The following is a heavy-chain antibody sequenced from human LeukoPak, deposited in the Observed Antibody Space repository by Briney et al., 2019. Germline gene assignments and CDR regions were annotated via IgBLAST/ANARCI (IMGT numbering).Heavy chain of an antibody. CDR2: INPNTGDT. CDR3: ARSPSTYYSLRFDP. V-gene: IGHV1-2*02. D-gene: IGHD3-10*01. J-gene: IGHJ5*02. Sequence: AASVKVSCKASGYTFTAYFMHWVRQAPGQGLEWMGWINPNTGDTNSAQKFQDRVTMTRDTSISTAYMELSGLRSDDTAVYHCARSPSTYYSLRFDPWGQGTLVTVSS. CDR1: GYTFTAYF.